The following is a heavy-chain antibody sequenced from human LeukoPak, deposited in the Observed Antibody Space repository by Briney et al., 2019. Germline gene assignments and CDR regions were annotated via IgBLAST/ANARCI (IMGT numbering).Heavy chain of an antibody. J-gene: IGHJ6*03. D-gene: IGHD2-15*01. CDR1: GGSFSGYY. Sequence: SETLSLTCAVYGGSFSGYYWSWIRQPPGKGLEWIGEINHSGSTNYNPSLKSRVTISVDTSKNQFSLKLSSVTAADTAVYYCARKSVAATPRDIVYQYYSMDDWGKGTTVTVSS. CDR3: ARKSVAATPRDIVYQYYSMDD. CDR2: INHSGST. V-gene: IGHV4-34*01.